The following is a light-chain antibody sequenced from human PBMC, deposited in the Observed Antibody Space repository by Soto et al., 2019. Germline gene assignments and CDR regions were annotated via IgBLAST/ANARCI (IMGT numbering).Light chain of an antibody. CDR2: GVN. J-gene: IGLJ1*01. Sequence: QSALTQPASVSGSPGQSITISCTGTSSDVAVYNYVSWFQQHPGKAPKLIIFGVNNRPSGVSDRFSGSKSGNTASLTISGLQPEDEADYFCTSFTSTSSLYVFGTGTKLTVL. CDR3: TSFTSTSSLYV. V-gene: IGLV2-14*01. CDR1: SSDVAVYNY.